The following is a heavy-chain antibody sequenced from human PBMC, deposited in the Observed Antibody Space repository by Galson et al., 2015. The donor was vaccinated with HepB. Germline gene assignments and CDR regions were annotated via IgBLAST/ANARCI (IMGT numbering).Heavy chain of an antibody. V-gene: IGHV6-1*01. J-gene: IGHJ5*02. D-gene: IGHD3-16*01. CDR3: ARGRNGGLDG. CDR2: TYYRSTWRH. Sequence: CAISGDSVFTIGVAWNWIRQSPSRGLEWLGRTYYRSTWRHDYAVSVESRITINLDTSVNHFSLQLNSVTPEDTAMYYCARGRNGGLDGWGQGTLVTVSS. CDR1: GDSVFTIGVA.